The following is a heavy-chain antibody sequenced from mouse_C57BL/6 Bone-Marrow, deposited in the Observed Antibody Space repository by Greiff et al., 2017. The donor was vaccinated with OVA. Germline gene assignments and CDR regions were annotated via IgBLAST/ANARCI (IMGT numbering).Heavy chain of an antibody. CDR1: GFTFSDYY. Sequence: EVKVVESEGGLVQPGSSMKLSCTASGFTFSDYYMAWVRQVPEKGLEWVANINYDGSSTYYLDSLKSRFIISRDNAKNILYLQMSSLKSEDTATYYCARGILRYYAMDYWGQGTSVTVSS. CDR3: ARGILRYYAMDY. D-gene: IGHD1-1*01. J-gene: IGHJ4*01. CDR2: INYDGSST. V-gene: IGHV5-16*01.